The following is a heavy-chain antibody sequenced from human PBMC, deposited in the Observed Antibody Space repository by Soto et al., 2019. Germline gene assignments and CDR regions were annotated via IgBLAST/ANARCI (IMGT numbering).Heavy chain of an antibody. Sequence: GASVKVSCKASGYTLTSYARHWVRQAPGQRLEWMGWINAGNGNTKYSQKFQGRVTITRDTSASTAYMELSSLRSEDTAVHYCAINYDFWSGYHPGYFDYWGQGTLVTVSS. V-gene: IGHV1-3*01. J-gene: IGHJ4*02. CDR2: INAGNGNT. CDR1: GYTLTSYA. CDR3: AINYDFWSGYHPGYFDY. D-gene: IGHD3-3*01.